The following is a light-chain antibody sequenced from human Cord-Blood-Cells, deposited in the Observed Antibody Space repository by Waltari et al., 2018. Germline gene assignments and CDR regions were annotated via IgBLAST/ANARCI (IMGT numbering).Light chain of an antibody. CDR3: QQYNNWPYT. J-gene: IGKJ2*01. CDR1: QSVSSN. CDR2: GAS. Sequence: EIVMTQSPATLSVSPGERATLSCRASQSVSSNLAWYQQKPGQAPRLLIYGASTRATGIPARCSGSGSGTEFTRTISSLQSEDFAVYYCQQYNNWPYTFGQGTKLEIK. V-gene: IGKV3-15*01.